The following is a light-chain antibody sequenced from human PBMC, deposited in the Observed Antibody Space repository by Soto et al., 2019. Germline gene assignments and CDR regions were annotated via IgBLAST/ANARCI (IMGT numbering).Light chain of an antibody. J-gene: IGKJ4*01. CDR1: QSVNSSY. Sequence: EIVLTQYPGTLSLSPGERATLSCRASQSVNSSYLAWYQQKPGQAPRLLIYGASSRATGIPDRFSGSGSGTDFTLTISRLEPEDFAVYYCQQYGSSPQTFGGGTKVEIK. V-gene: IGKV3-20*01. CDR2: GAS. CDR3: QQYGSSPQT.